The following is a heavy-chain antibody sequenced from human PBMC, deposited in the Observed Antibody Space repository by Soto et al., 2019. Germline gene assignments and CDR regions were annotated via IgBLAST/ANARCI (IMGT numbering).Heavy chain of an antibody. J-gene: IGHJ4*02. D-gene: IGHD5-18*01. V-gene: IGHV1-3*01. Sequence: ASVKVSCKASGYTFTSYAMHWVRQAPGQRLEWMGWINAGNGNTKYSQKFQGRVTITRDTSASTAYMELSSLRSEDTAVYYCASGDTWIQLWTSLDYWGQGTLATVSS. CDR3: ASGDTWIQLWTSLDY. CDR1: GYTFTSYA. CDR2: INAGNGNT.